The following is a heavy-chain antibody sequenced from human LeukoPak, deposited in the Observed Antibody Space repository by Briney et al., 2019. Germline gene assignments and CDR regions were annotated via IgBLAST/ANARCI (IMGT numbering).Heavy chain of an antibody. J-gene: IGHJ5*02. CDR1: GYSFTDYY. V-gene: IGHV1-2*02. Sequence: ASVKVSCKTSGYSFTDYYMHWVRQAPGQGLEWMGWINPNSGGTSSAQKFQSRVTMTRDTSTTTVYMEVSWLTSDDTAIYYCARADRLDGGPYLIGPWGQGTLVTVSS. CDR3: ARADRLDGGPYLIGP. D-gene: IGHD2-21*01. CDR2: INPNSGGT.